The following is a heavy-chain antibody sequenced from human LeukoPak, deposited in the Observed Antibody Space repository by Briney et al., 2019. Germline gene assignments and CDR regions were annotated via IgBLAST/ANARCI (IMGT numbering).Heavy chain of an antibody. CDR3: ARYSGSYYYFDY. V-gene: IGHV1-8*03. Sequence: ASVKVSCKASGYTFTSYDIYWVRQATGQGIEWMGWMNPNSGNTGYPKKFQGRVTITRNTSIRTAYMELSSLRSEDTAVYYCARYSGSYYYFDYWGQGTLVTVSS. J-gene: IGHJ4*02. CDR1: GYTFTSYD. CDR2: MNPNSGNT. D-gene: IGHD1-26*01.